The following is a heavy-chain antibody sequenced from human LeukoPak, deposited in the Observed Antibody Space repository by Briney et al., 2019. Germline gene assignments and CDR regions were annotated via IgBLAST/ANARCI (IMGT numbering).Heavy chain of an antibody. D-gene: IGHD5-12*01. CDR2: IYYSGST. Sequence: SETLSLTCTVSGGSISSYYWSWIRQPPGKGLELIGYIYYSGSTNYNPSLKSRVTISVDTSKNQFSLKLSSVTAADTAVYYCASAGRGYSGYAFTWGQGTLVTVSS. J-gene: IGHJ5*02. CDR3: ASAGRGYSGYAFT. CDR1: GGSISSYY. V-gene: IGHV4-59*01.